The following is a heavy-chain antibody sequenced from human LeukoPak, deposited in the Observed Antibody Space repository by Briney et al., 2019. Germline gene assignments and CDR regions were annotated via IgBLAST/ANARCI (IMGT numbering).Heavy chain of an antibody. V-gene: IGHV1-2*02. D-gene: IGHD4-17*01. CDR2: INPNSGGT. CDR1: GYTFTGYY. J-gene: IGHJ4*02. CDR3: ARDGYGDYLEYFDS. Sequence: ASVKVSCKASGYTFTGYYMHWVRQAPGQGLEWMGCINPNSGGTNYAQKFQGGVTMTRDTSISTAYMELSRLRSDDTAVYYCARDGYGDYLEYFDSWGQGTLVTVSS.